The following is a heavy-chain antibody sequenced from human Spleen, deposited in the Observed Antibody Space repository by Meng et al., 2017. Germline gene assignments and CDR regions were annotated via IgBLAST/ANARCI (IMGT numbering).Heavy chain of an antibody. Sequence: HVQLLQSGAEVKKPGASVKVSCKASGYTFTKYGVSWVRQAPGQGPEWMGWISSYNGDTKYAQKFQGRVTMTTDTSTSTAYMELRSLRSDDTAVYYCANEDPNDAFDIWGQGTMVTVSS. CDR3: ANEDPNDAFDI. V-gene: IGHV1-18*01. CDR2: ISSYNGDT. CDR1: GYTFTKYG. J-gene: IGHJ3*02.